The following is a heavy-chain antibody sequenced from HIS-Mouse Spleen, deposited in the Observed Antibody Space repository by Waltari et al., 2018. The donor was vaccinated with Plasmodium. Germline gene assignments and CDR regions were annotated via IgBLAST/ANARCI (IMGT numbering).Heavy chain of an antibody. V-gene: IGHV3-21*01. Sequence: EVQLVESGGGLVKPGGSLRLSCAASGFTFSYYRMNWVRQAPGKGLEWVLSISSSSSYIYYADSGKGRFTISRDNAKNSLYLQMNSLRAEDTAVYYCAREDILTGYYNDYWYFDLWGRGSLVTVSS. CDR1: GFTFSYYR. J-gene: IGHJ2*01. D-gene: IGHD3-9*01. CDR3: AREDILTGYYNDYWYFDL. CDR2: ISSSSSYI.